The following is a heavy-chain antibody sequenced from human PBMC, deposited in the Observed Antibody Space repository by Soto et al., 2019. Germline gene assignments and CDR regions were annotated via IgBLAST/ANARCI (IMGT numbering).Heavy chain of an antibody. CDR1: GFTFSPYW. CDR2: INPDGSST. Sequence: EVQLAESGGGLVQPGGSLRLSCAASGFTFSPYWMHWVRQAPGKGLVWVSRINPDGSSTNYADSVKGRFTISRDNAKNTLYLQMNSLRAEDTAVYYCGRGGSNSANGMDVWGQGTTVTVSS. J-gene: IGHJ6*02. D-gene: IGHD4-4*01. CDR3: GRGGSNSANGMDV. V-gene: IGHV3-74*01.